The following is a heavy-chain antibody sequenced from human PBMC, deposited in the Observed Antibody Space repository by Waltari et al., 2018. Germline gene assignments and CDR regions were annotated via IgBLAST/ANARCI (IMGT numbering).Heavy chain of an antibody. V-gene: IGHV3-74*01. CDR1: GFTFSSYW. Sequence: EVQLVESGGGLVQPGGSLRLSCAASGFTFSSYWMHWVRHAPGKGLVGVSRINSDGSSTSYADSVKGRFTISRDNAKNTLYLQMNSLRAEDTAVYYCARDYSSSFYGMDVWGQGTTVTVSS. CDR2: INSDGSST. D-gene: IGHD6-6*01. CDR3: ARDYSSSFYGMDV. J-gene: IGHJ6*02.